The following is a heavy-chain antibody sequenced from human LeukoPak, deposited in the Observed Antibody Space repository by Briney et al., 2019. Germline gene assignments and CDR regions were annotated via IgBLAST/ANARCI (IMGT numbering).Heavy chain of an antibody. D-gene: IGHD6-13*01. CDR3: ARHGFPFIAAALAWFDP. CDR1: GGSISSYY. CDR2: IYTSGST. V-gene: IGHV4-4*09. J-gene: IGHJ5*02. Sequence: SETLSLTCTVSGGSISSYYWSWIRQPPGKGLEWIGYIYTSGSTNYNPSLKSRVTISVDTSKNQFSLKLSSVTAADTAVYYCARHGFPFIAAALAWFDPWAQRTLVTVSS.